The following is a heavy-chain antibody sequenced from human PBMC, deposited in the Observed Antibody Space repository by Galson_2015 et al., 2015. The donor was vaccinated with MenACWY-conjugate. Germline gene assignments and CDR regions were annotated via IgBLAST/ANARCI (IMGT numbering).Heavy chain of an antibody. D-gene: IGHD1-26*01. Sequence: KGRFTISRDNAKNTLYLPMNSLRAEDTAVYYCARLGGNYRTTSHFDYWGQGTLVTVSS. CDR3: ARLGGNYRTTSHFDY. V-gene: IGHV3-74*01. J-gene: IGHJ4*02.